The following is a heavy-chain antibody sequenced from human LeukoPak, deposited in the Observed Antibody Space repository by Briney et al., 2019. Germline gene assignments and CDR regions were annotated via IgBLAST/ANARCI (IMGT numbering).Heavy chain of an antibody. Sequence: SETLSLTCTVSGGSISSYYWSWIRQSPGKGLEWIGYIYYSGSTNYNPSLKSRVTISVDTSKNQFSLKLSSVTAADTAVYYCARRGDYGDYSLDYWGQGTLVTVSS. CDR3: ARRGDYGDYSLDY. V-gene: IGHV4-59*01. CDR2: IYYSGST. J-gene: IGHJ4*02. CDR1: GGSISSYY. D-gene: IGHD4-17*01.